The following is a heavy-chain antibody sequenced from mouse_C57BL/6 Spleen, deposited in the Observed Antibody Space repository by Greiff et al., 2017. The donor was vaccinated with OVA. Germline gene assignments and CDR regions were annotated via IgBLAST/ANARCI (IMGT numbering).Heavy chain of an antibody. CDR2: IHPNSGST. V-gene: IGHV1-64*01. Sequence: QVQLKQPGAELVKPGASVKLSCKASGYTFTSYWMHWVKQRPGQGLEWIGMIHPNSGSTNYNEKFKSKATLTVDKSSSTAYMQLSSLTSEDSAVYYCARSSWDGDYYYAMDYWGQGTSVTVSS. CDR3: ARSSWDGDYYYAMDY. D-gene: IGHD4-1*01. CDR1: GYTFTSYW. J-gene: IGHJ4*01.